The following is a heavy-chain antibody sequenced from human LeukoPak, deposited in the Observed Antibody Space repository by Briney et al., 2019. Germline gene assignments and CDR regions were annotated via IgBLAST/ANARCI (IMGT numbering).Heavy chain of an antibody. J-gene: IGHJ6*02. V-gene: IGHV3-49*04. Sequence: GGSLRLSCITSGSTFGDHARSWVRQAPGKGLDWVGFIRSKGYGGTTEYAASVKGRFTISRDDSKSIAYLQMHSLKSEDTAVYYCTRGPTGRWLYYGMDVWGQGTTVIVSS. CDR1: GSTFGDHA. CDR2: IRSKGYGGTT. D-gene: IGHD5-24*01. CDR3: TRGPTGRWLYYGMDV.